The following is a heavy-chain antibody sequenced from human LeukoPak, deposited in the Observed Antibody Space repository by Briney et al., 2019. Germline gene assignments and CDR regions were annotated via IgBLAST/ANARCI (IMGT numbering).Heavy chain of an antibody. CDR1: GGSISSSSYY. CDR3: ARFYTTSQYGSGYMDV. J-gene: IGHJ6*03. V-gene: IGHV4-39*01. D-gene: IGHD3-10*01. Sequence: SETLSLTCTVSGGSISSSSYYWGWIRQPPGKGLEWIGSMSYSGSTYYNPSLRSRVTIAVDTSKTQFSLKLSSVTAADTAVYYCARFYTTSQYGSGYMDVWGKGTTVTVSS. CDR2: MSYSGST.